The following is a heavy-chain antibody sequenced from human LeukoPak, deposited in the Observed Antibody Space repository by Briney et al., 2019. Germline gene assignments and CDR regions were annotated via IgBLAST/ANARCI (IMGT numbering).Heavy chain of an antibody. CDR2: ISGYNGNT. CDR3: ARAIYDILTGRYYYFDY. V-gene: IGHV1-18*01. J-gene: IGHJ4*02. D-gene: IGHD3-9*01. Sequence: ASVKVSCKASGYTFTSYGIRWVRQAPGQGLEWMGWISGYNGNTNYAQKVQGRVTMTTDTSTSTAYMELRSLRSDDTAVYYCARAIYDILTGRYYYFDYWGQGTLVTVSS. CDR1: GYTFTSYG.